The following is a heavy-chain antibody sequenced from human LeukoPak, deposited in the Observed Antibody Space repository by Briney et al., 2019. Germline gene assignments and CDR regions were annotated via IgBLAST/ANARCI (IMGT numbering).Heavy chain of an antibody. CDR3: AKEGGDSSGYYLRRYFDY. CDR2: ISGSGGST. D-gene: IGHD3-22*01. V-gene: IGHV3-23*01. CDR1: GFTFSNYA. J-gene: IGHJ4*02. Sequence: GGSLRLSCAASGFTFSNYAISWVRQAPGKGLEWVSGISGSGGSTYYADSVTGRFTISRDNSKNTLYLQMNSLRAEDTAVYYCAKEGGDSSGYYLRRYFDYWGQGTLVTVSS.